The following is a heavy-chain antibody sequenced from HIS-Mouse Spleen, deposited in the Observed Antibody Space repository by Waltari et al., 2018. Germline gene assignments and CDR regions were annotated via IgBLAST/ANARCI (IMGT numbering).Heavy chain of an antibody. CDR1: GFTFSSYS. V-gene: IGHV3-21*01. J-gene: IGHJ3*02. CDR3: ARRLLTGDAFDI. CDR2: ISSSSSYI. D-gene: IGHD7-27*01. Sequence: EVQLVQSGGGLVKPGGSLRLSCAASGFTFSSYSMNGVRQAPGKGLEWVSSISSSSSYIYYADSVKGRFTISRDNAKNSLYLQMNSLRAEDTAVYYCARRLLTGDAFDIWGQGTMVTVSS.